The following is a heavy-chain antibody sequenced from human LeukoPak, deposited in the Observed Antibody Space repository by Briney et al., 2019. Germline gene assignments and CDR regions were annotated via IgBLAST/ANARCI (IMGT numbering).Heavy chain of an antibody. D-gene: IGHD3-22*01. CDR3: AKGDSSAFTYYFDY. Sequence: GGSLRLSCAASEFTFSSYSMNWVRQAPGKGLEWVSAISGSGGSTYYADSVKGRFTISRDNSKNTLYLHMNSLRAGDTAVYYCAKGDSSAFTYYFDYWGQGSLVTVSS. CDR1: EFTFSSYS. CDR2: ISGSGGST. J-gene: IGHJ4*02. V-gene: IGHV3-23*01.